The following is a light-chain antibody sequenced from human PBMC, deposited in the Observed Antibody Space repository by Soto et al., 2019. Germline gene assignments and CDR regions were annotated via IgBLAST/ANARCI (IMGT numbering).Light chain of an antibody. CDR3: AAWDDSLNGHV. Sequence: QSVLTQPHSASGTPGLRVTISCSGSSSNIGTSSVHWFQQLPGTAPKLLISTTNQRPSGVPERFSGSKSGTSASLAISGLQSEDEADYYCAAWDDSLNGHVFGTGTKVTVL. J-gene: IGLJ1*01. CDR2: TTN. CDR1: SSNIGTSS. V-gene: IGLV1-44*01.